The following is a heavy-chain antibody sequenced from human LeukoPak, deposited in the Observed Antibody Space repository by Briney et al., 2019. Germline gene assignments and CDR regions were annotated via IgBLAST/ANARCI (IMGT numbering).Heavy chain of an antibody. Sequence: GGSLRLSCAASGFTFSSYSMNWVRQAPGRGLEWVSSISSSSYIYYADSVKGRFTISRDNAKNSLYLQMNSLRAEDTAVYYCAELGITMIGGVWGKGTTVTISS. CDR1: GFTFSSYS. D-gene: IGHD3-10*02. CDR3: AELGITMIGGV. J-gene: IGHJ6*04. CDR2: ISSSSYI. V-gene: IGHV3-21*01.